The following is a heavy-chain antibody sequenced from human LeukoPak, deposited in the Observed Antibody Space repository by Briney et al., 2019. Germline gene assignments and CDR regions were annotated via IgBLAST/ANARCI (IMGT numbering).Heavy chain of an antibody. CDR3: IQWYHPLAPLPY. V-gene: IGHV3-30*02. Sequence: GGSLRLSCAPSGSTFSSYGMHWVRQAPGKGLEWVAFIRYDGSNKYHADSVKGRFTISRDNSKNTLYLQMNSLRAEDTAVYYCIQWYHPLAPLPYWGQGTLVTVSS. J-gene: IGHJ4*02. D-gene: IGHD1-14*01. CDR2: IRYDGSNK. CDR1: GSTFSSYG.